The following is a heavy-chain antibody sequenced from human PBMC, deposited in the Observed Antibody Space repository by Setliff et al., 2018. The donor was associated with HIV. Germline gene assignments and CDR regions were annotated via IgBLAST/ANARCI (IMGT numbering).Heavy chain of an antibody. D-gene: IGHD2-2*01. Sequence: SETLSLTCTVSGGSISSFYWTWIRQPPGKGLEWIGYIYYSGSTNYNPSLKSRLTISVDTSKNRFSLKLSSVTAADTAVYYCVRGYCSSTTCYDDYYYMDVWGKGSTVTVS. J-gene: IGHJ6*03. CDR1: GGSISSFY. CDR3: VRGYCSSTTCYDDYYYMDV. V-gene: IGHV4-59*08. CDR2: IYYSGST.